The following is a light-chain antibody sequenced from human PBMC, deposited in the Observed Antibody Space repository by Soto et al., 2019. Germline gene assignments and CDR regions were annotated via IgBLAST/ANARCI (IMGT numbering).Light chain of an antibody. CDR2: LGS. V-gene: IGKV2-28*01. CDR3: MQALQTPWT. Sequence: DIVMTQSPLSLPVTPGEPASISCRSSQSLLHSNGYNYLDWYLQKPGQSPQLLIYLGSNRASGVPERFRGSGSGTNFTLKIRRVGAEDVGVFYCMQALQTPWTFAQGTKVKIK. J-gene: IGKJ1*01. CDR1: QSLLHSNGYNY.